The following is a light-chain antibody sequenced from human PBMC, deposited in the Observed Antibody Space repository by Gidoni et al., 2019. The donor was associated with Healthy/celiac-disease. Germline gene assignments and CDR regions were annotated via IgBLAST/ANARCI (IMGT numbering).Light chain of an antibody. CDR3: QQYGSSLWT. CDR1: QSVSSSY. Sequence: EVVLPQSPGPLSLSPGERATLSCRASQSVSSSYLAWYQQKPGQAPRLLIDGASSRATGIPDRFSGSGSGTDFTLTISRLEPEDFAVYYCQQYGSSLWTFGQGTKVEIK. CDR2: GAS. J-gene: IGKJ1*01. V-gene: IGKV3-20*01.